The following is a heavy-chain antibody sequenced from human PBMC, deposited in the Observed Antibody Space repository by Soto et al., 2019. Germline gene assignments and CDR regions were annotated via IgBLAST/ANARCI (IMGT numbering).Heavy chain of an antibody. CDR1: GGTFSSYA. CDR3: ATPREYQLRNFDY. CDR2: IIPIFGTA. J-gene: IGHJ4*02. Sequence: QVQLVQSGAEVKKPGSSVKVSCKASGGTFSSYAIRWVRQAPGQGLEWMGGIIPIFGTANYAQKFQGRVTITADESTCTVYMELSSLRSEDTAVYYCATPREYQLRNFDYWGQGTLVTVSS. V-gene: IGHV1-69*01. D-gene: IGHD2-2*01.